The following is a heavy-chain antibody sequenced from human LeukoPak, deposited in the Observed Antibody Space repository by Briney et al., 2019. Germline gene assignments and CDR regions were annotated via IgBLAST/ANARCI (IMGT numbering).Heavy chain of an antibody. D-gene: IGHD4-17*01. Sequence: SKTLSLTCTVSGGSISSSSYYWGWIRQPPGKGLEWIGSIYYSGSTYYNPSLKSRVTISVDTSKNQFSLKLSSVTAADTAVYYCARGAVTRDFDYWGQGTLVTVSS. CDR3: ARGAVTRDFDY. J-gene: IGHJ4*02. CDR1: GGSISSSSYY. CDR2: IYYSGST. V-gene: IGHV4-39*07.